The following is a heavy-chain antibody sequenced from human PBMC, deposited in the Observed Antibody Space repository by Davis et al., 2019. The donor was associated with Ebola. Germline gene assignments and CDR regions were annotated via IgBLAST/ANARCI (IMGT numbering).Heavy chain of an antibody. J-gene: IGHJ6*02. Sequence: GGSLRLSCAASGFTFSSYEMNWVRQAPGKGLEWVSYISSSGSTIYYADSVRGRFTISRDNAENTLYLQMNSLRVEDTAVYYCARGRDCGGGCCGLPYHGMDVWGQGTTVTVAS. V-gene: IGHV3-48*03. D-gene: IGHD2-21*02. CDR3: ARGRDCGGGCCGLPYHGMDV. CDR1: GFTFSSYE. CDR2: ISSSGSTI.